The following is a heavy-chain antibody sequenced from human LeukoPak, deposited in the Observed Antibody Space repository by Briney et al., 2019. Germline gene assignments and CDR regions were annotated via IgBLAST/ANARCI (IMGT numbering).Heavy chain of an antibody. D-gene: IGHD3-16*01. V-gene: IGHV3-11*04. Sequence: GGSLRLSCAASGFTFSDYYMSWIRQAPGKGLEWVSYISSSGSTIYYADSVKGRFTISRDNAKNSLFLQMNSLRAEDTAVYYCARPAYTAAYDLWGQGTMVTVSS. CDR1: GFTFSDYY. J-gene: IGHJ3*01. CDR2: ISSSGSTI. CDR3: ARPAYTAAYDL.